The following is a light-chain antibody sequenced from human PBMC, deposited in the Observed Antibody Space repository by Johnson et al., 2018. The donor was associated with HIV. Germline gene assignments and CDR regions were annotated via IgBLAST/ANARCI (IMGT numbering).Light chain of an antibody. Sequence: QSVLTQPPSVSAAPGQKATIPCSGSSSNIGNNYVSWYQQLPGTAPKLLIYDNNKRPSGIPDRFSGSKSGTSATLAITGLQTGDEADYYCGTWVSILSTYVFGTGTKVTVL. CDR3: GTWVSILSTYV. V-gene: IGLV1-51*01. J-gene: IGLJ1*01. CDR2: DNN. CDR1: SSNIGNNY.